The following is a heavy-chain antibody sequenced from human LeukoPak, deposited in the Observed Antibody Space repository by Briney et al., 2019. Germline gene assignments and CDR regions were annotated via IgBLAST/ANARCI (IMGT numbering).Heavy chain of an antibody. CDR2: IYYSGST. Sequence: PSETLSLTCTVSGGSISSSSYYWGWIRQPPGKGLEWIGSIYYSGSTYYNPSLKSRVTISVDTSKNQFSLKLSSVTAADTAVYYCASRTGEYYDFWSGYQSYCYYYMDVWGKGTTVTVSS. D-gene: IGHD3-3*01. CDR3: ASRTGEYYDFWSGYQSYCYYYMDV. V-gene: IGHV4-39*07. J-gene: IGHJ6*03. CDR1: GGSISSSSYY.